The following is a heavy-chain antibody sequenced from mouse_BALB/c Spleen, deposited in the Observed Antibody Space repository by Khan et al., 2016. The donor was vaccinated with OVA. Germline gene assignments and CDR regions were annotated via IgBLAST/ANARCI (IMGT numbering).Heavy chain of an antibody. D-gene: IGHD3-1*01. J-gene: IGHJ2*01. CDR2: ISSGGGSYI. CDR3: SRVYLGYFDY. Sequence: EVELVESGGGLVKPGDSLKLSCAASGFTFSKYAMSWVRQTPEKRLEWVATISSGGGSYIYYPDSVKGRFTIFRDNAKNTLYLQMSSLRSEDTAMYYCSRVYLGYFDYWGQGTTLTVSS. CDR1: GFTFSKYA. V-gene: IGHV5-9-3*01.